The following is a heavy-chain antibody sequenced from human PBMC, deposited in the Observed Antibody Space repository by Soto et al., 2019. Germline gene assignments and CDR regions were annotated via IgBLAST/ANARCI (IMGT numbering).Heavy chain of an antibody. V-gene: IGHV1-18*01. CDR2: ISAYNGNT. D-gene: IGHD2-2*01. J-gene: IGHJ5*02. CDR3: AREGGYCISTSCLGNWFDP. Sequence: ASVRVSCKASGYTFTSYGISWVRQAPGQGLEWMGWISAYNGNTNYAQKLQGRVTMTTDTSTSTAYMELRSLRSDDTAVYYCAREGGYCISTSCLGNWFDPWGKGTLVTVSS. CDR1: GYTFTSYG.